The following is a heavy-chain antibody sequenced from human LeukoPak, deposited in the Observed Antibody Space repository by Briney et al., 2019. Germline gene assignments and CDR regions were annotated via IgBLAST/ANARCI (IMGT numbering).Heavy chain of an antibody. CDR1: GFTFSSYG. CDR3: AKKANPWRYGMDV. CDR2: ISYDGSNK. J-gene: IGHJ6*02. V-gene: IGHV3-30*18. Sequence: PGRSLRLSCAASGFTFSSYGMHWVRQAPGKGLEWVAVISYDGSNKYYADSVKGRFTISRDNSKNTLYLQMNSLRAEDTAVYYCAKKANPWRYGMDVWGQGTTVTVSS.